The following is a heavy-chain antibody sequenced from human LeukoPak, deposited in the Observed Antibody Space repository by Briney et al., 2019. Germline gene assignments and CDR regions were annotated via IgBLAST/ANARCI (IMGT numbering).Heavy chain of an antibody. CDR2: INWNGGST. D-gene: IGHD3-10*01. J-gene: IGHJ4*02. V-gene: IGHV3-20*04. CDR1: GFTFGDYG. CDR3: ARAKGSGIKLGGDY. Sequence: PGGSLRLSCAASGFTFGDYGMSWVRQAPGKGLEWVSGINWNGGSTGYADSVKGRFTISRDNAKNSLYLQMNSLRAEDTALYYCARAKGSGIKLGGDYWGQGTLVTVSS.